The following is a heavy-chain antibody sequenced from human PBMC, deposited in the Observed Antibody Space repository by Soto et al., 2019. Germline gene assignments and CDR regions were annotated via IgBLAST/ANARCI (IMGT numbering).Heavy chain of an antibody. CDR3: ASMSVTTRIWFDP. CDR1: GGSVSSGSYY. J-gene: IGHJ5*02. CDR2: IYYTGST. D-gene: IGHD4-4*01. Sequence: KPWETLSLTCTVSGGSVSSGSYYWSWIRQPPGRGLDWIGNIYYTGSTNYNPSLKSRVTLSVDTSRNQFSLKLNSVTAADTAVYYCASMSVTTRIWFDPWGPGTLVTVSS. V-gene: IGHV4-61*01.